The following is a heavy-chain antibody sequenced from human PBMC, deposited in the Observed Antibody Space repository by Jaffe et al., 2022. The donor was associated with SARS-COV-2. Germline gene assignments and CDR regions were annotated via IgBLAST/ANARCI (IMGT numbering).Heavy chain of an antibody. CDR2: IKPDGSEK. V-gene: IGHV3-7*03. CDR1: GFTFSWFW. CDR3: ATEDKSAFES. Sequence: EVQLMESGGGVVQPGGSLRLSCAASGFTFSWFWMSWVRQAPGKGLEWVASIKPDGSEKYYVESVKGRLIISRDNANNEMYLQMNSLRAEDTAVYYCATEDKSAFESWGQGTLVTVSP. J-gene: IGHJ4*02.